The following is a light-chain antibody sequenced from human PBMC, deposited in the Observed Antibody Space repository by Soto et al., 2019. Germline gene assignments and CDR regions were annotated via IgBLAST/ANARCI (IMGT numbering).Light chain of an antibody. CDR2: RAS. CDR3: QQSYGTPYT. Sequence: DIKMTQSPSSLSASVTDRVTITCRASQSINNNLDWYQQRLGKAPELLIYRASTLQSGVPSRFSGSGSGTDFTLTISSLEQEDFGTYYCQQSYGTPYTFGQGTKVEIK. CDR1: QSINNN. J-gene: IGKJ2*01. V-gene: IGKV1-39*01.